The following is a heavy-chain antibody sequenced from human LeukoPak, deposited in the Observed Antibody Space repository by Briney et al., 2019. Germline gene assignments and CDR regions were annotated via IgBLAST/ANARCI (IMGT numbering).Heavy chain of an antibody. CDR3: ARENGPYSSGFPPGI. J-gene: IGHJ3*02. V-gene: IGHV3-30-3*01. CDR1: GFTFGSYA. Sequence: GGSLRLSCAASGFTFGSYAIHWVRQAPGKGLEWVAVISYAGTNKYYADSVKGRFTISRDNSKNTLYLQMNSLRPEDTAVYYCARENGPYSSGFPPGIWGQGTMVTVSS. D-gene: IGHD6-19*01. CDR2: ISYAGTNK.